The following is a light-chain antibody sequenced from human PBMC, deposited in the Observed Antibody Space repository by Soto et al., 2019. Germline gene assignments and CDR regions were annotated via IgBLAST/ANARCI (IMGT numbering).Light chain of an antibody. J-gene: IGKJ5*01. CDR1: PGISNF. V-gene: IGKV1-9*01. Sequence: IQFTQSQSSLSASVGDRVTSTCRATPGISNFLAWYQEKPGKAPKLLIYAASTLQRGSPSRFGVTEALTDSTLAIGTPQPKALATDYCEQLYNYPPNFSKGTRLV. CDR3: EQLYNYPPN. CDR2: AAS.